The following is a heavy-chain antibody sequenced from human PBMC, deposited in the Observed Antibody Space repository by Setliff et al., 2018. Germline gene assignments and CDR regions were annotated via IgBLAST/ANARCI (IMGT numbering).Heavy chain of an antibody. J-gene: IGHJ4*02. CDR1: GFTFSSYS. CDR2: VSHDENTK. V-gene: IGHV3-30*04. D-gene: IGHD2-21*02. CDR3: ARVGQATVVTAVHGALDY. Sequence: GGSLRLSCAASGFTFSSYSIHWVRQAPGKGLEWVAVVSHDENTKYYADSVKDRFIISRDNSKNTVYLQMNSLRAADTAVYHCARVGQATVVTAVHGALDYWGQGTLVTVSS.